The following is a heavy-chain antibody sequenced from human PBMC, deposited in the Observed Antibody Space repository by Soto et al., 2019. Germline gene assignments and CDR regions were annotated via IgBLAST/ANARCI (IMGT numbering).Heavy chain of an antibody. CDR1: GYTLTELA. J-gene: IGHJ4*02. D-gene: IGHD3-22*01. CDR3: ATTILYDSSGYQLSGFDD. V-gene: IGHV1-24*01. CDR2: FDPEDGET. Sequence: GASVKVSCKVSGYTLTELAMHWVRQAPGKGLERMGGFDPEDGETIYAQKFQGRVTMTEDTSTDTAYMELSSLRSEDTSVYYCATTILYDSSGYQLSGFDDWGQGTLVTVSS.